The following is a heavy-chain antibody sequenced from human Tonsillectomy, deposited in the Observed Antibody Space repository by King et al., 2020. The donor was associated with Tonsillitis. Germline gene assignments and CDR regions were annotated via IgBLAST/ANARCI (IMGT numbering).Heavy chain of an antibody. V-gene: IGHV2-5*02. D-gene: IGHD6-13*01. CDR1: GFSLSTSGVG. J-gene: IGHJ4*02. CDR2: IYWDDDK. CDR3: AHSRSSSGYVRGDYFDY. Sequence: ITLKESGPTLVKPTQTLTLTCTFSGFSLSTSGVGVGWIRQPPGKALEWLALIYWDDDKRYSPSLRSRLTITKDTSKNQVVLAMTNVDPVDTATDYCAHSRSSSGYVRGDYFDYWGQGTLVTVSS.